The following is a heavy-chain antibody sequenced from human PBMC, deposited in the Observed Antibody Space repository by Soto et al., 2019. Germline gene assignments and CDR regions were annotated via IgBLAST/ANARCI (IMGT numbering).Heavy chain of an antibody. D-gene: IGHD2-15*01. CDR3: VRHPDYCSGGSCSSLSGSEVRFDT. CDR2: ISYSGTT. V-gene: IGHV4-39*01. CDR1: GASISSGTYY. J-gene: IGHJ5*02. Sequence: SETLSLTCLVSGASISSGTYYWGWIRQPPGKVPEWIASISYSGTTYYTPFLKSRVTISADTSGNQFSLTLNSVTAADTAVYYCVRHPDYCSGGSCSSLSGSEVRFDTWGQGTLVTVSS.